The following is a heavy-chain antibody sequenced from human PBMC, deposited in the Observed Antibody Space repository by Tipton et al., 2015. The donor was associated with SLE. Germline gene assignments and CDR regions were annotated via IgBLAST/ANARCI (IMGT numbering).Heavy chain of an antibody. V-gene: IGHV4-59*08. CDR1: GGSISSYY. CDR3: ARHQPWWYFDY. D-gene: IGHD2-15*01. Sequence: TLSLTCTVSGGSISSYYWSWIRQPPGKGLEWVGYIAHSGSTNYNPSLKSRVTISVDTSKNQFSLKLYSVTAADTAVYYCARHQPWWYFDYWGQGTLVTVSS. J-gene: IGHJ4*02. CDR2: IAHSGST.